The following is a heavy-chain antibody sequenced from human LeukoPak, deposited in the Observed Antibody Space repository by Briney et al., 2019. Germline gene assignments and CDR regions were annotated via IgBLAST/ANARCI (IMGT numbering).Heavy chain of an antibody. D-gene: IGHD6-19*01. CDR3: AITGDSSGWYSPFDY. Sequence: TSETLSLTCAVYGGSFSGYYWGWIRQPPGKGLEWIGGIYYSGSTYYNPSLKSRVTISVDTSKNQFSLKLSSVTAADTAVYYCAITGDSSGWYSPFDYWGQGTLVTVSS. V-gene: IGHV4-34*01. CDR2: IYYSGST. CDR1: GGSFSGYY. J-gene: IGHJ4*02.